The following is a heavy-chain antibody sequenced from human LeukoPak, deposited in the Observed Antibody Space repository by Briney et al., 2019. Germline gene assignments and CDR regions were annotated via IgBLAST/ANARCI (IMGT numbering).Heavy chain of an antibody. J-gene: IGHJ6*02. D-gene: IGHD2-2*01. CDR3: ARDSRGIVVVPAAKNSTGYYYYGMDV. V-gene: IGHV1-69*04. CDR2: IIPILGIA. Sequence: SVKVSCKASGGTVSSYAISWVRQAPGQGLEWMGRIIPILGIANYAQKFQGRVTITADKSTSTAYMELSSLRSEDTAVYYCARDSRGIVVVPAAKNSTGYYYYGMDVWGQGTTVTVSS. CDR1: GGTVSSYA.